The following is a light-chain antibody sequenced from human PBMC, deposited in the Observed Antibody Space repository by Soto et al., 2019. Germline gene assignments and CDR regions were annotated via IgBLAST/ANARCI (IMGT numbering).Light chain of an antibody. V-gene: IGKV1-6*01. CDR1: HGIRDD. Sequence: IQMTQSPSSLSASVGDRVTILCRASHGIRDDLGWYQQKPGKAPKLLIYAASILQTGVPLRFSGSGSGTNFTLSITSLQPEDSASYYCQQYYSSPRTFGGGTKVEIK. CDR3: QQYYSSPRT. CDR2: AAS. J-gene: IGKJ4*01.